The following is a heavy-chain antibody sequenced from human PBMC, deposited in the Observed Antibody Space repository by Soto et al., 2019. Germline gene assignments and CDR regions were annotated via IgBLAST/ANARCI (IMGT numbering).Heavy chain of an antibody. CDR2: INHSGST. D-gene: IGHD5-18*01. CDR3: ARGGYSYGYARYYGMDV. Sequence: SATLSLTCAVYGGSFSGYYWSWIRQPPGKGLEWIGEINHSGSTNYNPSLKSRVTISVDTSKNQFSLKLSSVTAADTAVYYCARGGYSYGYARYYGMDVWGQGTTVTVSS. J-gene: IGHJ6*02. V-gene: IGHV4-34*01. CDR1: GGSFSGYY.